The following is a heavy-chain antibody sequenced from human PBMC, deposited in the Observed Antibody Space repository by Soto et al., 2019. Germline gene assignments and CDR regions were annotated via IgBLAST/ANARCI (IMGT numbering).Heavy chain of an antibody. D-gene: IGHD3-10*01. CDR1: GFTFSSYG. Sequence: QVQLVESGGGVVQPGRSLRLSCAASGFTFSSYGMHWVRQAPGKGLEWVAVISYDGSNKYYADSVKGRFTISRDNSKNXLYLQMNSLRAEDTAVYYCAKDIVRFGELFGGVDYWGQGTLVTVSS. J-gene: IGHJ4*02. CDR3: AKDIVRFGELFGGVDY. V-gene: IGHV3-30*18. CDR2: ISYDGSNK.